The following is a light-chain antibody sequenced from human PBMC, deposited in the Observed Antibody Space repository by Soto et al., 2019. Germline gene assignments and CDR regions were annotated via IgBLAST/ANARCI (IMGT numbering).Light chain of an antibody. J-gene: IGKJ1*01. CDR3: QQFNNWPPWT. CDR2: GAS. Sequence: EIVMTQSPATLSVSPGERATLSCRASQNVGNNLVWYQQKPGQAPRLLIYGASTRAAGIPDRFSGSGSGTEFTLTISGLQADDFAVYYCQQFNNWPPWTFGQGTKVEIK. V-gene: IGKV3-15*01. CDR1: QNVGNN.